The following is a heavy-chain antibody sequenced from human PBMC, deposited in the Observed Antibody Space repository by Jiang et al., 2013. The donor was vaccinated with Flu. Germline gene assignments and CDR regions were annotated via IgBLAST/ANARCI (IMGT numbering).Heavy chain of an antibody. D-gene: IGHD6-13*01. V-gene: IGHV5-51*01. CDR1: GYTFTAYW. J-gene: IGHJ5*02. CDR3: TMAADGTFWFDP. CDR2: IYPGGSRT. Sequence: SGAEVKTPGESLKISCKGSGYTFTAYWIGWVRQMPEKGLEWMGIIYPGGSRTIYNPSFQGQVTISVDKSITTAYLQWSSLKASDTAMYYCTMAADGTFWFDPWGQGTLVTVSS.